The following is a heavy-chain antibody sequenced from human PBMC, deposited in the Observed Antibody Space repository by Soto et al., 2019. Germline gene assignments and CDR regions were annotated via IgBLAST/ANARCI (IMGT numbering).Heavy chain of an antibody. J-gene: IGHJ4*02. CDR2: INANNGNT. V-gene: IGHV1-18*04. Sequence: ASVKVSCKASGHTFTGYYMHWVRQAPGQRLEWMGWINANNGNTNYAQKLQGRVTMTRDTSTSTAYMELRSLRSDDTAVYYCARDPPPPDYWGQGTLVTVSS. CDR3: ARDPPPPDY. CDR1: GHTFTGYY.